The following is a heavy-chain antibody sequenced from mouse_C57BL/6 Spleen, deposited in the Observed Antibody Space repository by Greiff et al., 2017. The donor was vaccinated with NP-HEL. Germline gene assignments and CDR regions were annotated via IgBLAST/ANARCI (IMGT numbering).Heavy chain of an antibody. CDR3: ARGSGSSFYWYFDV. V-gene: IGHV1-7*01. J-gene: IGHJ1*03. Sequence: VMLVESGAELAKPGASVRLSCKASGYTFTSYWMHWVKQRPGQGLEGIGYINPRGGNTKYNQKFKDKATLTADKSSSTAYMQLSSLTYEDSAVYYCARGSGSSFYWYFDVWGTGTTVTVSS. D-gene: IGHD1-1*01. CDR2: INPRGGNT. CDR1: GYTFTSYW.